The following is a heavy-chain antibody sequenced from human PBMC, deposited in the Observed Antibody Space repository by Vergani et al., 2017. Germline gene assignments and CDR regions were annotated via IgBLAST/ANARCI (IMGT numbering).Heavy chain of an antibody. V-gene: IGHV3-30-3*01. CDR2: ISYDGSNK. CDR1: GFTFSSYA. Sequence: VQLVESGGGLVQPGGSLRLSCAASGFTFSSYAMHWVRQAPGKGLEWVAVISYDGSNKYYADSVKGRFTISRDNSKNTLYLQMNSLRAEDKAVYYCARDSAAAGAFDIWGQGTMVTVSS. J-gene: IGHJ3*02. CDR3: ARDSAAAGAFDI. D-gene: IGHD6-13*01.